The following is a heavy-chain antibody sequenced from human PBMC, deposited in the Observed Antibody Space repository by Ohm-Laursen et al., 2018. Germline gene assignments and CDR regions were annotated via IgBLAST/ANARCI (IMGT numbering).Heavy chain of an antibody. CDR3: ARALYTNNWFDP. Sequence: TLSLTCAVSGYSITTGFYWGWIRQPPGKGLEWSGSIYYSGSTYYNPSLKGRLTISLDTSKNHFSLKLSSVTAADTAVYYCARALYTNNWFDPWGQGTLVTVSS. V-gene: IGHV4-38-2*01. CDR2: IYYSGST. CDR1: GYSITTGFY. D-gene: IGHD2-2*02. J-gene: IGHJ5*02.